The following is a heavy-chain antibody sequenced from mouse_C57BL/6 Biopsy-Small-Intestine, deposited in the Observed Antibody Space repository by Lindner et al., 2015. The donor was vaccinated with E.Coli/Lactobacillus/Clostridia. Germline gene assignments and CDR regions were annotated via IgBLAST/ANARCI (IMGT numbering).Heavy chain of an antibody. D-gene: IGHD4-1*01. V-gene: IGHV1-9*01. Sequence: VQLQESGSELMKPGASVKLSCKATGYTFTGYWIEWVRQRPGHGLEWIGQILPGSGSTTYSEKFQGKATFTADTSSNTAYMQLSSLTTEDSAVYFCARHATNWDYWGQGTTLTVSS. CDR3: ARHATNWDY. CDR1: GYTFTGYW. J-gene: IGHJ2*01. CDR2: ILPGSGST.